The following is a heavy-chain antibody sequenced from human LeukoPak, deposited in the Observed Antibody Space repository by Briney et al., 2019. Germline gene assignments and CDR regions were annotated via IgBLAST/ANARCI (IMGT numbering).Heavy chain of an antibody. Sequence: PGGSLRLSCTASGFTFSNYYMSWIRQAPGKGLECIAYISSHSSTINYAHSVKGRFTISRDNAKNSLYLDMNSLRAEDTAVYYCARDLPHYYDSRGQSAFVFWGQGTVVTVSS. CDR1: GFTFSNYY. CDR3: ARDLPHYYDSRGQSAFVF. D-gene: IGHD3-22*01. CDR2: ISSHSSTI. J-gene: IGHJ3*01. V-gene: IGHV3-11*04.